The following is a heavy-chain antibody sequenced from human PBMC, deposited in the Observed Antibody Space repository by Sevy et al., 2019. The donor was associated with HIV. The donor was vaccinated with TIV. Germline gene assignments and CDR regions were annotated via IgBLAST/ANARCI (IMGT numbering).Heavy chain of an antibody. CDR2: VNYDGTFT. D-gene: IGHD3-10*01. CDR3: ANYHFDY. J-gene: IGHJ4*02. V-gene: IGHV3-21*01. CDR1: GFSFRSSS. Sequence: GGSLRLSCAASGFSFRSSSMNWVRQAPGKGLEWVSSVNYDGTFTYYADSVKGRFTNSRDNAKNSLYLQLDSLRAEVTALYYCANYHFDYWGQGTLVTVSS.